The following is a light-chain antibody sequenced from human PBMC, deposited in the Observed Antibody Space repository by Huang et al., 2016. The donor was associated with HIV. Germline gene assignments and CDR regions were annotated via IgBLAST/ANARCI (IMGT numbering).Light chain of an antibody. CDR3: QQRSNWPLT. V-gene: IGKV3-11*01. CDR1: PSVSSY. CDR2: DAS. Sequence: EIVLTQSPATLSLSPGERATLSCRASPSVSSYLAWYQQTPGQAPRLLIYDASNRATGIPARFTGSGSGTDFTLTISSLEPEDFAVYYCQQRSNWPLTFGGGTKVEIK. J-gene: IGKJ4*01.